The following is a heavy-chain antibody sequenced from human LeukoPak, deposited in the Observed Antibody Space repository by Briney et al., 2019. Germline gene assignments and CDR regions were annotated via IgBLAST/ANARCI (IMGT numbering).Heavy chain of an antibody. CDR3: ARDFNWAFDY. V-gene: IGHV3-30-3*01. J-gene: IGHJ4*02. D-gene: IGHD3-16*01. Sequence: PGRSLRLSCAASKFMFSAYNMHWVRQVPGKGLEWLAIISHDGNTGHYADSVKGRFTISRDNSKDTVDLQMNRLRADDTAVYYCARDFNWAFDYWGQGTLVTVSS. CDR1: KFMFSAYN. CDR2: ISHDGNTG.